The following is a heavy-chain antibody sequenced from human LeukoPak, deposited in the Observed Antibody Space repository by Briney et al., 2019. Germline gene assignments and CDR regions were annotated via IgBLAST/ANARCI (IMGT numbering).Heavy chain of an antibody. CDR1: GGSFSGYY. J-gene: IGHJ5*02. Sequence: SETLSLTCAVYGGSFSGYYWSWIRQPPGKGLEWIGEINHSGSTNYNPSLKSRVTISVDTSKNQFSLKLSSVTAADTAVYYCARGRSSGSWGQGTLVTVSS. CDR2: INHSGST. D-gene: IGHD6-6*01. V-gene: IGHV4-34*01. CDR3: ARGRSSGS.